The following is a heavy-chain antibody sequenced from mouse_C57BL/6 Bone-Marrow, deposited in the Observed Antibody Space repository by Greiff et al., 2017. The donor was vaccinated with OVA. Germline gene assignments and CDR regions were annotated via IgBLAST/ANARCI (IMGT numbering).Heavy chain of an antibody. V-gene: IGHV5-6*01. CDR2: ISSGGSYT. CDR3: ARQLRRDYAIEY. J-gene: IGHJ4*01. CDR1: GFTFSSYG. D-gene: IGHD2-4*01. Sequence: EVKLVESGGDLVKPGGSLKLSCAASGFTFSSYGMSWVRQTPDQRLEWVATISSGGSYTYYPDSVKGRFTISRDNAKNTLYLQMSSLKSDDTAMYYCARQLRRDYAIEYWGQGTSVTVSS.